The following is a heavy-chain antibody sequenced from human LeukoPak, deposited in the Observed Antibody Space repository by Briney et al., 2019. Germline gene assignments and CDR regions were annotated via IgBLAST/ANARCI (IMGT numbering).Heavy chain of an antibody. Sequence: GASVEVSCKASGYTFTSYAMHWVRQAPGQRLEWMGWINAGNGNTKYSQKFQGRVTITRDTSASTAYMELSSLRSEDTAVYYCARAMAYSSSWVYWGQGTLVTVSS. CDR1: GYTFTSYA. V-gene: IGHV1-3*01. CDR3: ARAMAYSSSWVY. CDR2: INAGNGNT. D-gene: IGHD6-13*01. J-gene: IGHJ4*02.